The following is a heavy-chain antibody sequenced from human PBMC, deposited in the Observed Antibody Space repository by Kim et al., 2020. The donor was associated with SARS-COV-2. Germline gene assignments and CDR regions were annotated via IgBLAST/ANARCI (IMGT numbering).Heavy chain of an antibody. CDR1: GFTFSVYS. J-gene: IGHJ4*02. V-gene: IGHV3-48*04. D-gene: IGHD3-16*01. Sequence: GGSLRLSCAASGFTFSVYSMNWVRQAPGNGLEWVSYISSTSTTIYYTDFVRGRFTISRDNAKNSLYLQMNSLRVEDTAIYYCARDGGGFDSWGQGTQVTVSS. CDR2: ISSTSTTI. CDR3: ARDGGGFDS.